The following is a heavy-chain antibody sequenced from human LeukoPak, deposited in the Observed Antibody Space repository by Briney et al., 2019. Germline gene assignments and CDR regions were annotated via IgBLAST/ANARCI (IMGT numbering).Heavy chain of an antibody. CDR1: GGSFSGYY. J-gene: IGHJ4*02. V-gene: IGHV4-59*01. Sequence: SETLSLTCAVYGGSFSGYYWSWIRQPPGKGLEWIGYIYYSGSTNYNPTLKSRVTISVDTSKNQFSLKLSSVTAADTAVYYCAGTYYYDSSGYYYPGGYWGQGTLVTVSS. D-gene: IGHD3-22*01. CDR2: IYYSGST. CDR3: AGTYYYDSSGYYYPGGY.